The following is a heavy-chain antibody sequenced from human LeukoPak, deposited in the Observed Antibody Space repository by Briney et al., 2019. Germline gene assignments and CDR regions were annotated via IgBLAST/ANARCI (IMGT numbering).Heavy chain of an antibody. J-gene: IGHJ4*02. V-gene: IGHV3-7*01. CDR3: ARAVNY. Sequence: GGSLRLSCAASGFTFSSYAMSWVRQVPGKGLEWVANIKPDGSEKYYVDSVKGRFTISRDNAKNSLYLQMNSLRAEDTAIYYCARAVNYWGQGTLVTVSS. CDR2: IKPDGSEK. CDR1: GFTFSSYA.